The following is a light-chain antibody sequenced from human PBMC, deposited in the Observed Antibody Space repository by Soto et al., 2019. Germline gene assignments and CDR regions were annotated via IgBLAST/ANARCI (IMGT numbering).Light chain of an antibody. J-gene: IGKJ1*01. CDR3: QQYGSSSWT. Sequence: TLSLSPGERATLSCRASQSVSSSYLAWYQHKPGQAPRLLIYGASSRATGIPDRFSGSGSGTDFTLTISRLEPEDFAVYYCQQYGSSSWTFGQGTRWIS. CDR2: GAS. CDR1: QSVSSSY. V-gene: IGKV3-20*01.